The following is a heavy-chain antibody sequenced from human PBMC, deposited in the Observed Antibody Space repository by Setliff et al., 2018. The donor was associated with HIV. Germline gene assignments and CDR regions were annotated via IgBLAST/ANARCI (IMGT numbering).Heavy chain of an antibody. D-gene: IGHD2-21*02. Sequence: PSETLSLTCAVYGGSLSGYHWSWIRQSPEKGLEWIGEINHSGSTNYNPSLKSRLTMSVDPSKNQFSLRLNSVTAADTAVYYCAREIYGGNSRPLDSWGQGTLVTVSS. CDR3: AREIYGGNSRPLDS. CDR1: GGSLSGYH. V-gene: IGHV4-34*01. J-gene: IGHJ4*02. CDR2: INHSGST.